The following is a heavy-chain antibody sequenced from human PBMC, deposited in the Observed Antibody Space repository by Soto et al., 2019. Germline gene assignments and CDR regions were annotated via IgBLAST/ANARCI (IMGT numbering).Heavy chain of an antibody. CDR2: VYYSGST. CDR1: GGSISNYY. D-gene: IGHD3-9*01. CDR3: VRDYLLTGFDP. V-gene: IGHV4-59*01. J-gene: IGHJ5*02. Sequence: SETLSLTCTVSGGSISNYYWTWVRQPPGKGLEWIGYVYYSGSTNYNPSLESRVTISIDASKNQFSLKMKSVTAADTAVYYCVRDYLLTGFDPWGQGALVTVSS.